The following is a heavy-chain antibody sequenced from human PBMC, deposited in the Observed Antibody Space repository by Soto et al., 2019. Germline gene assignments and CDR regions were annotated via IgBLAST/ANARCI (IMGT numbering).Heavy chain of an antibody. D-gene: IGHD3-16*01. CDR2: ISSSSSYI. CDR1: GFTFSSYS. CDR3: ARGLTLYNWFDP. J-gene: IGHJ5*02. V-gene: IGHV3-21*01. Sequence: PGGSLRLSCAASGFTFSSYSMNWVRQAPGKGLEWVSSISSSSSYIYYADSVKGRFTISRDNAKNSLYLQMNSLRAEDTAVYYCARGLTLYNWFDPWGQGTLVTVSS.